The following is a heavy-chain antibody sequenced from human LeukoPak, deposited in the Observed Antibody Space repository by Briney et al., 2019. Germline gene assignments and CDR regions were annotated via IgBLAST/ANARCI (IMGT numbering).Heavy chain of an antibody. CDR1: GFTFSSYG. V-gene: IGHV3-30*18. D-gene: IGHD3-3*01. CDR3: AKELALPNYDLWSGYYTAAYYYGMDV. Sequence: GGSLRLSCVASGFTFSSYGMHWVRQAPGKGLEWVAVISYDGSNKYYADSVKGRFTISRDNSKNTLYLQMNSLRAEDTAVYYCAKELALPNYDLWSGYYTAAYYYGMDVWGQGTTVTVSS. J-gene: IGHJ6*02. CDR2: ISYDGSNK.